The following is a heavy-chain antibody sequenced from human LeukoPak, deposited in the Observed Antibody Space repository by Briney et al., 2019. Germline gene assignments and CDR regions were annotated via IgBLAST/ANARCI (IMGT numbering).Heavy chain of an antibody. D-gene: IGHD2-15*01. V-gene: IGHV3-64*01. CDR3: ARASRYCSGGSCYFDP. J-gene: IGHJ5*02. CDR1: GFTFSSFA. CDR2: ISSNGGST. Sequence: TGGSLRLSCAASGFTFSSFAMYWVRQAPGKGLEYVSAISSNGGSTYHANSVKGRFTISRDNSKNTLYLQMGSLRPEDMAVYYCARASRYCSGGSCYFDPWGQGTLVTVSS.